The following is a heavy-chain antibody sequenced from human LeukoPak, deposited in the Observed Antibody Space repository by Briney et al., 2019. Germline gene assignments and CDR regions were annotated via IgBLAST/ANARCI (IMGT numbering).Heavy chain of an antibody. CDR1: GFTFDDYA. D-gene: IGHD3-9*01. V-gene: IGHV3-9*01. Sequence: SLRLSCAASGFTFDDYAMHWVRQAPGEGLEWVSGISWNSGSIGYADSVKGRFTISRDNAKNSLYLQMNSLRAEDTALYYCAKDSSLMTGSFDYWGQGTLVTVSS. J-gene: IGHJ4*02. CDR2: ISWNSGSI. CDR3: AKDSSLMTGSFDY.